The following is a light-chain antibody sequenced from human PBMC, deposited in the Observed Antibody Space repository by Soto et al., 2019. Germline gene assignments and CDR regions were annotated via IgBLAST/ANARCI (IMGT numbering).Light chain of an antibody. Sequence: DIQMTQSPSTLSASVGDRVTIACRASQNIGVWLAWYQQKPGKVPSLLIYKTSTLEDGVPSRFSGTGSGTDFTLTIYNLQPDDVATYYCQQWSLYSWTFAQGTKVDIK. V-gene: IGKV1-5*03. J-gene: IGKJ1*01. CDR3: QQWSLYSWT. CDR1: QNIGVW. CDR2: KTS.